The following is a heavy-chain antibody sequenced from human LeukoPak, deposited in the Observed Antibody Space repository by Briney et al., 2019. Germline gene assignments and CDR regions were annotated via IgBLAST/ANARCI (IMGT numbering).Heavy chain of an antibody. D-gene: IGHD3-22*01. CDR2: IYSGGTT. CDR1: GFTVSSNY. J-gene: IGHJ4*02. V-gene: IGHV3-53*01. Sequence: GGSLRLSCAASGFTVSSNYMSWVRQASGKGLEWVSIIYSGGTTYYADSVKGRFTISRDNSKNTLYLQMNSLRAEDTAVYYCASASYDSSGYYVHPYDYWGQGTLVTVSS. CDR3: ASASYDSSGYYVHPYDY.